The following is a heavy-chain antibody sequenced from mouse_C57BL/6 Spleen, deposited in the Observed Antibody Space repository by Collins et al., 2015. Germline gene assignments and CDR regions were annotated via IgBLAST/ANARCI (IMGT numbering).Heavy chain of an antibody. CDR2: IDPSDSYT. CDR3: ARRRSTGTGFDY. D-gene: IGHD4-1*02. V-gene: IGHV1-69*01. CDR1: GYTFTSYW. Sequence: QVQLQQPGAELVMPGASVKLSCKASGYTFTSYWMHWVKQRPGQGLEWIGEIDPSDSYTNYNQKFKGKSTLTVDKSSSTAYMQLSSLTSEDSAVYYCARRRSTGTGFDYWGQGTTLTVSS. J-gene: IGHJ2*01.